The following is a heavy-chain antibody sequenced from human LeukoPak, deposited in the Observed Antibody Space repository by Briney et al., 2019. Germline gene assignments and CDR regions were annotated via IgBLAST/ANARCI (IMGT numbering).Heavy chain of an antibody. CDR2: IIPILGIA. Sequence: SVKVSCKASGGTFGSYAISWVRQAPGQGLEWMGRIIPILGIANYAQKFQGRVTITRDTSASTAYMELSSLRSEDTAVYYCAREVRGVIRAPYYYYGMDVWGQGTTVTVSS. CDR1: GGTFGSYA. J-gene: IGHJ6*02. CDR3: AREVRGVIRAPYYYYGMDV. V-gene: IGHV1-69*04. D-gene: IGHD3-10*01.